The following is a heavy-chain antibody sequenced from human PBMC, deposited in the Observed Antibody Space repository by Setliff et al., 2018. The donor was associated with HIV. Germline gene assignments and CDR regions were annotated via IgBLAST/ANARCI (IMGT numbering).Heavy chain of an antibody. CDR2: IYYSGST. J-gene: IGHJ4*02. CDR3: ARGYYGSGSYYAPFDY. D-gene: IGHD3-10*01. Sequence: PSETLSLTCTVSGGSISSYYWSWIRQPPGKGLEWIGYIYYSGSTNYNPSLKSRVTISVDTSKNQFSLKLSSMTAADTAVYYCARGYYGSGSYYAPFDYWGQGTLVTVSS. CDR1: GGSISSYY. V-gene: IGHV4-59*01.